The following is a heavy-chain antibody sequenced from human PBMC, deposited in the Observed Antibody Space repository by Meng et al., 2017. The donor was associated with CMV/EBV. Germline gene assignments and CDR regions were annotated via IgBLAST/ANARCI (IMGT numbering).Heavy chain of an antibody. V-gene: IGHV4-59*01. CDR3: ASGYHYYGMDV. J-gene: IGHJ6*02. Sequence: SETLSLTCTVSGGSISSYYWSWIRQPPGKGLEWIGYIYYSGSTNYNPSLKSRVTISVDTSKNQFSLKLSSVTAADTAVYYCASGYHYYGMDVWGQGTTVTVSS. CDR1: GGSISSYY. CDR2: IYYSGST.